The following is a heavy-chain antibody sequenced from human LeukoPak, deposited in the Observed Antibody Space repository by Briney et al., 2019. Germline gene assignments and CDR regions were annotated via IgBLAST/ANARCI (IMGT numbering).Heavy chain of an antibody. CDR1: GFTFSSYW. CDR2: IKQDGSEK. Sequence: GGSLRLSCAASGFTFSSYWMHWVRQAPGKGLEWVANIKQDGSEKYYVDSVKGRFSISRDNARNSLHLQMNSLRAEDTAVYYCARDCEILRTDCGDALDIWGQGTMVTVSS. CDR3: ARDCEILRTDCGDALDI. V-gene: IGHV3-7*03. J-gene: IGHJ3*02. D-gene: IGHD2-21*01.